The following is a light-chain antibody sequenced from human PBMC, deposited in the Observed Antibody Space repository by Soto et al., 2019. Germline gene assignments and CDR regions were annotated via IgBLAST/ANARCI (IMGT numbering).Light chain of an antibody. CDR2: LNSDGSH. Sequence: PVLTQSPSASASLGASVKLTCTLSSGHSSYAIAWHQQQPEKGPRYLMKLNSDGSHSKGDGIPDRFSGSSSGAERYLTISSLQSEDEADYYCQTWGTGIWVFGTGTKLTVL. J-gene: IGLJ1*01. V-gene: IGLV4-69*01. CDR1: SGHSSYA. CDR3: QTWGTGIWV.